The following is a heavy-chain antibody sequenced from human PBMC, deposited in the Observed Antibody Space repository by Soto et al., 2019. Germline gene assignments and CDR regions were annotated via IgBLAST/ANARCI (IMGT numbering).Heavy chain of an antibody. CDR1: GYTFTSQY. V-gene: IGHV1-2*02. J-gene: IGHJ5*02. CDR3: AKGDSSWVSWFDP. CDR2: INPTTGAT. Sequence: SAEVSFRASGYTFTSQYLHWVRKAPGEGLEWMGWINPTTGATRYAQKFQGRVTMTRDTSMSTAYLEVRSLRPDDTAVYYCAKGDSSWVSWFDPWGQGTLVTVSS. D-gene: IGHD6-19*01.